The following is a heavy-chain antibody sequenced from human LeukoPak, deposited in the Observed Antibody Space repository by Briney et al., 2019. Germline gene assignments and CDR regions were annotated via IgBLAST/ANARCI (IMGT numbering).Heavy chain of an antibody. CDR3: ARGRVHYYAMDV. CDR1: GDGVSNNMVA. J-gene: IGHJ6*02. Sequence: SQTLSLTCAISGDGVSNNMVAWNWIRQSPSRGLECLGRTYYRSKWDNDYAVSVKSRININADTSKNQFSLQLNSVTPEDTAVYYCARGRVHYYAMDVWGQGTTVTVSS. CDR2: TYYRSKWDN. V-gene: IGHV6-1*01.